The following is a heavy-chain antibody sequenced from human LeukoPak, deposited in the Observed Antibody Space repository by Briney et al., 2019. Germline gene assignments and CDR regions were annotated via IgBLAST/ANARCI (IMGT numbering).Heavy chain of an antibody. Sequence: GGSLRLSCAASGFTFSSYAMSWVRQAPGKGLEWVAAISGSGGSTYYADSVKGRFTISRDNSKTTLYLQMNSLRAEDTAVYYCAKGDIVVVPAAITYYYYMDVWGKGTTVTVSS. D-gene: IGHD2-2*01. CDR2: ISGSGGST. CDR1: GFTFSSYA. V-gene: IGHV3-23*01. CDR3: AKGDIVVVPAAITYYYYMDV. J-gene: IGHJ6*03.